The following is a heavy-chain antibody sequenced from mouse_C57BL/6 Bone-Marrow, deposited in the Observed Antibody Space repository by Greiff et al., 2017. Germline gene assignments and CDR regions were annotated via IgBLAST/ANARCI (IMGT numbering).Heavy chain of an antibody. J-gene: IGHJ4*01. Sequence: VQLQQSGAELVKPGASVKLSCTASGFTINDYYMHWVKQRPEQGLEWIGMIDPEDGETKYAPKFQGKATITADTASNTAYLQLSSLTTEDTAVYYCARDVPLITTVVATGDYYAMDYWGQGTSVTVSS. D-gene: IGHD1-1*01. CDR3: ARDVPLITTVVATGDYYAMDY. V-gene: IGHV14-2*01. CDR2: IDPEDGET. CDR1: GFTINDYY.